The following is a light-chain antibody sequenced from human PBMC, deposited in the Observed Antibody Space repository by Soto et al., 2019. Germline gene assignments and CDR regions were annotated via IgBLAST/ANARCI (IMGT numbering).Light chain of an antibody. Sequence: QSALTQAASVSGSPGQSITISCTGTSGVVGNYNLVSWYQQHPDKGPKLLIYEGRQRPSGISDRFSGSYSGNSASLTISGLQAEDEADYYCCSFAGSYNLLFGGGTQLTVL. CDR1: SGVVGNYNL. CDR2: EGR. V-gene: IGLV2-23*03. J-gene: IGLJ2*01. CDR3: CSFAGSYNLL.